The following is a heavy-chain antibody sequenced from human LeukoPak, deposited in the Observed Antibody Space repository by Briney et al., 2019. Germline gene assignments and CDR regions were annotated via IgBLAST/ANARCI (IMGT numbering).Heavy chain of an antibody. D-gene: IGHD1-26*01. J-gene: IGHJ4*02. CDR3: QGGSYPNGGY. V-gene: IGHV4-39*01. Sequence: PSETLSLTCTVSGGSISSSSYYWGWIRQPPGKGLEWIGSIYYSGSTYYNPSLKSRGTISVDTSKNQFYRKLSSVTAADTAVYYGQGGSYPNGGYWGQGTLVTVSS. CDR1: GGSISSSSYY. CDR2: IYYSGST.